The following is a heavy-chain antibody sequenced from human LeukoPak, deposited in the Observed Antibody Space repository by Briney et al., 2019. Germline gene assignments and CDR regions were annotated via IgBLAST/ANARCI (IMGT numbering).Heavy chain of an antibody. CDR2: VYHNGHS. J-gene: IGHJ5*01. CDR1: GGSFNDNY. D-gene: IGHD2-15*01. V-gene: IGHV4-59*01. CDR3: ASLGNSSGWLDS. Sequence: SETLSLTCNVSGGSFNDNYWNWIRHLPGKGLEWIGYVYHNGHSDYNPSLKSRVTISVDTSTNQFSLKMISVTAADTAVYYCASLGNSSGWLDSWGHGSLVIVSS.